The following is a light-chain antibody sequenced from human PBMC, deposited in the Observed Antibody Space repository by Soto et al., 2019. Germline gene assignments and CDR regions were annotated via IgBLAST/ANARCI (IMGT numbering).Light chain of an antibody. V-gene: IGKV3-20*01. CDR2: DAS. CDR1: QSVSTS. J-gene: IGKJ1*01. CDR3: QQYDRSPRT. Sequence: EVVLTQPPGTLSLSPGERATLSCRASQSVSTSVGWYQQKPGQAPRLLIYDASNRATGIPGRFSGSGSGTDFTLTISRLEPEDLAVYYCQQYDRSPRTFGQGTKVDIK.